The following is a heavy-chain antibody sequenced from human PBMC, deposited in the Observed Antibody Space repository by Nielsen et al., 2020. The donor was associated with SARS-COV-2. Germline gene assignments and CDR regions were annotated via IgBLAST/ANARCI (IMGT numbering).Heavy chain of an antibody. CDR3: ARTITMVRGSPFPYYYYYYMDV. D-gene: IGHD3-10*01. CDR2: ISAYNGNT. J-gene: IGHJ6*03. V-gene: IGHV1-18*04. Sequence: ASVKVSCKASGYTFTSYGISWVRQAPGQGLEWMGWISAYNGNTNYAQKLQGRVTMTTDTSTSTAYMELRSLRSDDTAVYYCARTITMVRGSPFPYYYYYYMDVWGKGTTVTVSS. CDR1: GYTFTSYG.